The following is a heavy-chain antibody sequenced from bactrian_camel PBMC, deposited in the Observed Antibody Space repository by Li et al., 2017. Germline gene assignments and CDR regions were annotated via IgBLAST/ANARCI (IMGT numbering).Heavy chain of an antibody. Sequence: HVQLVESGGGSVQAGETLRLSCTATGFTFDDSDMGWYRQAPGKEREGVAIIYTTGGSTTYADSVKGRFTISRDNAKNTLYLQMNSLKLEDTALYYCATTSDTTIARHLGQGTQVTVS. D-gene: IGHD4*01. CDR1: GFTFDDSD. CDR2: IYTTGGST. J-gene: IGHJ4*01. V-gene: IGHV3S63*01.